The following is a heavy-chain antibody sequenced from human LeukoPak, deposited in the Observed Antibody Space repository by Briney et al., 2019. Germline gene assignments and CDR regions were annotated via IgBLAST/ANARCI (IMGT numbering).Heavy chain of an antibody. CDR2: IYYSGST. CDR3: ARGTDYYDSSGFDY. V-gene: IGHV4-30-4*08. D-gene: IGHD3-22*01. CDR1: GGSISSGDYY. J-gene: IGHJ4*02. Sequence: PSETLSLTCTVSGGSISSGDYYWSWIRQPPGKGLEWIGYIYYSGSTYYNSSLKSRVTISVDTSKNQFSLKLSSVTAADTAVYYCARGTDYYDSSGFDYWGQGTLVTVSS.